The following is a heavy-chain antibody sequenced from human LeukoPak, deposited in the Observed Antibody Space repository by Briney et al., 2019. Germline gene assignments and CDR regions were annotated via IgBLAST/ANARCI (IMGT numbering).Heavy chain of an antibody. J-gene: IGHJ5*02. D-gene: IGHD5-12*01. CDR3: ARGADSGYDWGNWFDP. CDR1: GYTFTSYG. V-gene: IGHV1-18*01. CDR2: ISAYNGNT. Sequence: ASVKVSCKASGYTFTSYGISWVRQAPGQGLEWMGWISAYNGNTNYAQKLQGRVTTTTDTSTSTAYMELRSLRSDDTAVYYCARGADSGYDWGNWFDPWGQGTLVTVSS.